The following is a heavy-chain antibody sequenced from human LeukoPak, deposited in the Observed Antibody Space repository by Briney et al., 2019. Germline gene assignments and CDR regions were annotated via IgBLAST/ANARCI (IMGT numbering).Heavy chain of an antibody. Sequence: GASVKVSCKASGGTFSSYAISWVRQAPGQGLEWMGGIIPIFGTANYAQKFQGRVTITADESTSTAYMELSSLRSEDTAVYYCARGAIYDSSGYYFGLLGFDYWGQGTLVTVSS. CDR3: ARGAIYDSSGYYFGLLGFDY. CDR1: GGTFSSYA. D-gene: IGHD3-22*01. CDR2: IIPIFGTA. V-gene: IGHV1-69*13. J-gene: IGHJ4*02.